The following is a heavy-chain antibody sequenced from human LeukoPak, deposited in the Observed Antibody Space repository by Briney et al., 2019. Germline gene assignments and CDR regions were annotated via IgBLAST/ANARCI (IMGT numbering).Heavy chain of an antibody. CDR1: GFNVSSNY. CDR3: ARELASLRKAWFDP. V-gene: IGHV3-66*01. Sequence: PGGSLRLSCAASGFNVSSNYMNWVRQAPGKGLEWVSVIYSGSSTFYEESAKDRCIISGDNSKNTPYLQMKSLRAEDTAVYYCARELASLRKAWFDPWGQGTLVTVSS. D-gene: IGHD2-2*01. J-gene: IGHJ5*02. CDR2: IYSGSST.